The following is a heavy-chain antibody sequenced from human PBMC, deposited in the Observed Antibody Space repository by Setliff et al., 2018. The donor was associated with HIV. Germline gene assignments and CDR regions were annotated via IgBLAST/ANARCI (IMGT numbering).Heavy chain of an antibody. Sequence: SETLSLTCAVFGGSFSDFYWSWIRQPPGKGLEWIGEISYSGSTVYNPSLESRVTISEDTSRHQFSLKLTSVTADDTGIYYCARGPPFAYWGQGRLVTVSS. CDR1: GGSFSDFY. CDR2: ISYSGST. V-gene: IGHV4-34*01. J-gene: IGHJ4*02. CDR3: ARGPPFAY.